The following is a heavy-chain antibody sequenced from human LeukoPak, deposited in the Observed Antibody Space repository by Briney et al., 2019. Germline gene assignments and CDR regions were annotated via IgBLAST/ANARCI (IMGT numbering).Heavy chain of an antibody. CDR1: GGSISSSSYY. CDR2: IYHSGST. J-gene: IGHJ4*02. Sequence: NSSETLSLTCTVSGGSISSSSYYWGWIRQPPGKGLEWIGYIYHSGSTYYNPSLKSRVTISVDRSKNQFSLKLSSVTAADTAVYYCASQSSGSYYGRREDYWGQGTLVTVSS. CDR3: ASQSSGSYYGRREDY. V-gene: IGHV4-30-2*01. D-gene: IGHD3-10*01.